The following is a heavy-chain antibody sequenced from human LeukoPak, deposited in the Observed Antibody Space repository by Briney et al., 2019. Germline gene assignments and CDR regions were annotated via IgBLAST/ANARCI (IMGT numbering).Heavy chain of an antibody. Sequence: GESLKICCEGAGYTFTTHWIGWVRQMPGKGLEWMGIIYPGDFDTRYSPSFQGQVTISVDKPINTAYLQWSSLKASDTAMYYCARATSGVTHPYHFDYWGQGTLVTVSS. V-gene: IGHV5-51*01. CDR3: ARATSGVTHPYHFDY. J-gene: IGHJ4*02. CDR2: IYPGDFDT. CDR1: GYTFTTHW. D-gene: IGHD5-12*01.